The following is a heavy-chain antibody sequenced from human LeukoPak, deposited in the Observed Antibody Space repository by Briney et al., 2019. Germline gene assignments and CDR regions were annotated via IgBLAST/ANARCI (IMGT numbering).Heavy chain of an antibody. CDR2: IYHSGNT. J-gene: IGHJ4*02. CDR1: GGSISSGDYF. V-gene: IGHV4-30-4*08. D-gene: IGHD3-10*01. CDR3: ARSTYGALDY. Sequence: SETLSLTCSVSGGSISSGDYFWTWIRQPPGKGLEWIGYIYHSGNTYYTPTLKSRLTISLDTSKNQFSLKLRSVTAADAAVYYCARSTYGALDYWGQGTLVTVSS.